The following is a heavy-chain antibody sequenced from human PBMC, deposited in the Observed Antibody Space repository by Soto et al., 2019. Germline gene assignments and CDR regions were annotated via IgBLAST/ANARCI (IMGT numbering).Heavy chain of an antibody. CDR3: ARRGPGTYFDY. J-gene: IGHJ4*02. Sequence: PGGSLRLSCAASGFTFSSYSMNWVRQAPGKGLEWVSYISSSSSTTYYADSVKGRFTISRDNAKNTLYLQMNSLRAEDTAVYYCARRGPGTYFDYWGQGTLVTVSS. V-gene: IGHV3-48*01. D-gene: IGHD6-13*01. CDR1: GFTFSSYS. CDR2: ISSSSSTT.